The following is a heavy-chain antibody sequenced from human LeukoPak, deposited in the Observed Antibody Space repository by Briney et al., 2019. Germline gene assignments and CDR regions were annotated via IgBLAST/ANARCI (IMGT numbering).Heavy chain of an antibody. V-gene: IGHV4-39*07. J-gene: IGHJ6*03. CDR3: ARGEYYYGSGSYYSGYYMDV. CDR1: GGSISSSSYY. CDR2: IYYSGST. D-gene: IGHD3-10*01. Sequence: SETLSLTCTVSGGSISSSSYYWGWIRQPPGKGLEWIGSIYYSGSTYYNPSLKSRVTISVDTSKNQFSLKLSSVTAADTAVYYCARGEYYYGSGSYYSGYYMDVWGKGTTVTVSS.